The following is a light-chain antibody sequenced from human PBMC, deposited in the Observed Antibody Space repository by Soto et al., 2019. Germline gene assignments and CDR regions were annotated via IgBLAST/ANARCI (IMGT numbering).Light chain of an antibody. V-gene: IGKV3-20*01. CDR3: QQYGSSPFT. CDR2: GAS. Sequence: EIVLTQSPGTLSLSPGERATLSCRASQSFSSSYLAWYQQKPGQAPRILIYGASSRATGIPDRFSGSGYGTDFTLTISRLEPEDFAVYYCQQYGSSPFTFGPGTKVDIK. J-gene: IGKJ3*01. CDR1: QSFSSSY.